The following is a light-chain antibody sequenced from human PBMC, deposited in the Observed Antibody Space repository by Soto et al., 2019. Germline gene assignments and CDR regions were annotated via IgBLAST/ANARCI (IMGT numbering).Light chain of an antibody. CDR1: QNINNW. Sequence: DIQMTQSASTLSASVGDRVTITCRASQNINNWLAWYQKKPGKAPKLLIHAASSLHSGVPSTFSGSGSGTDFALTISSLQPEDFATYYCHQTAANPWTFAQGTKVDIK. CDR2: AAS. CDR3: HQTAANPWT. J-gene: IGKJ1*01. V-gene: IGKV1-39*01.